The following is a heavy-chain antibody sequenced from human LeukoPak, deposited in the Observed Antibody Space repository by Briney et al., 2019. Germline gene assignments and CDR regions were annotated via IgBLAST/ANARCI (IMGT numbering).Heavy chain of an antibody. Sequence: HGESLKISCKGSGYSFTSYWIGWVRQMPGKGLEWMGIIYPGDSDTRYSPSFQGQVTISADKSISTAYLQWSSLKASDTAMYYCARGRIAARLFWWFDPWGQGTLVTVSS. D-gene: IGHD6-6*01. J-gene: IGHJ5*02. V-gene: IGHV5-51*01. CDR1: GYSFTSYW. CDR2: IYPGDSDT. CDR3: ARGRIAARLFWWFDP.